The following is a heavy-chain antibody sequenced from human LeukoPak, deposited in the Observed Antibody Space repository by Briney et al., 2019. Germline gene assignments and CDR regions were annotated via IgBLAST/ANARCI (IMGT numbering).Heavy chain of an antibody. CDR2: ISGSGGST. Sequence: PGGSLRLSCAASGFTFSSYEMNWVRQAPGKGLEWVSAISGSGGSTYYADSVKGRFTISRDNSKNTLYLQMNSLRAEDTAVYYCAKVGTPHREQITYYDFWSGYYPSYYYYYYYMDVWGKGTTVTVSS. D-gene: IGHD3-3*01. V-gene: IGHV3-23*01. CDR3: AKVGTPHREQITYYDFWSGYYPSYYYYYYYMDV. CDR1: GFTFSSYE. J-gene: IGHJ6*03.